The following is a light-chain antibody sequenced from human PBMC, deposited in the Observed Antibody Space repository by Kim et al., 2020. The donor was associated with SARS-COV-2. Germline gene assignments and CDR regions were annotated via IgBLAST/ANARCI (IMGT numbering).Light chain of an antibody. J-gene: IGLJ1*01. CDR1: NIGSKN. Sequence: SVAVGQTAMITCGGNNIGSKNVLWYQQKPGQAPVLFIYRDSNRPSGIPERFSGSNSGNTATLTISRAQAGDEADYYCQVWDSARGVLGTGTKVTVL. V-gene: IGLV3-9*01. CDR2: RDS. CDR3: QVWDSARGV.